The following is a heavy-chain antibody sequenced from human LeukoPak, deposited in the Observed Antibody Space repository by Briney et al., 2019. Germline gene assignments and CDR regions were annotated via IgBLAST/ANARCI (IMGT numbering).Heavy chain of an antibody. CDR1: GYTFTSYA. D-gene: IGHD3-22*01. CDR3: ATPADYYDSSGYSSY. CDR2: INTNTGNP. J-gene: IGHJ4*02. Sequence: GASVKVSCKASGYTFTSYAMNWVRQAPGQGLEWMGWINTNTGNPTYAQGSTGRFVFSLDTSVSTAYLQISSLKAEDTAVYYCATPADYYDSSGYSSYWGQGTLVTVSS. V-gene: IGHV7-4-1*02.